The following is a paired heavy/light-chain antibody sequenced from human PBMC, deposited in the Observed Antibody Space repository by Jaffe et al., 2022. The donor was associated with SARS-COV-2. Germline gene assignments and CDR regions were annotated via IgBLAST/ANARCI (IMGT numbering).Light chain of an antibody. V-gene: IGKV3-20*01. CDR3: QQYGSSLPYT. CDR2: GAS. CDR1: QSVSSSY. J-gene: IGKJ2*01. Sequence: EIVLTQSPGTLSLSPGERATLSCRASQSVSSSYLAWYQQKPGQAPRLLIYGASSRATGIPDRFSGSGSGTDFTLTISRLEPEDFAVYYCQQYGSSLPYTFGQGTKLEIK.
Heavy chain of an antibody. J-gene: IGHJ3*02. CDR3: AHRLRVDSSGSLDPREEDVYAFDI. CDR2: IYWNDDK. D-gene: IGHD3-22*01. CDR1: GFSLSTSGVG. Sequence: QITLKESGPTLVKPTQTLTLTCTFSGFSLSTSGVGVGWIRQPPGKALEWLALIYWNDDKRYSPSLKSRLTITKDTSKNQVVLTMTNMDPVDTATYYCAHRLRVDSSGSLDPREEDVYAFDIWGQGTMVTVSS. V-gene: IGHV2-5*01.